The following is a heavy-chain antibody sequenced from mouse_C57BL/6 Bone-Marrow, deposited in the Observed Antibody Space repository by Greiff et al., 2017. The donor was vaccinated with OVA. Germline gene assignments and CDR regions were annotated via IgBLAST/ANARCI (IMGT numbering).Heavy chain of an antibody. V-gene: IGHV1-18*01. CDR1: GYTFTDYN. D-gene: IGHD2-4*01. CDR3: ARRDYDYDGYAMDY. J-gene: IGHJ4*01. CDR2: INPNNGGT. Sequence: EVQLQESGPELVKPGASVKIPCKASGYTFTDYNMDWVKQSHGKSLEWIGDINPNNGGTIYNQKFKGKATLTVDKSSSTAYMELRSLTSEDTAVYYCARRDYDYDGYAMDYWGQGTSVTVSS.